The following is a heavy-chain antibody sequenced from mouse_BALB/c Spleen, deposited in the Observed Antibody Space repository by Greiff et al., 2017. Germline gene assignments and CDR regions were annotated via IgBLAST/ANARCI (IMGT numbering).Heavy chain of an antibody. CDR1: GFTFSSYG. CDR2: INSNGGST. V-gene: IGHV5-6-3*01. CDR3: AREGRYDDSMDY. J-gene: IGHJ4*01. D-gene: IGHD2-14*01. Sequence: DVQLVESGGGLVQPGGSLKLSCAASGFTFSSYGMSWVRQTPDKRLELVATINSNGGSTYYPDSVKGRFTISRDNAKNTLYLQMSSLKSEDTAMYYCAREGRYDDSMDYWGQGTSVTVSS.